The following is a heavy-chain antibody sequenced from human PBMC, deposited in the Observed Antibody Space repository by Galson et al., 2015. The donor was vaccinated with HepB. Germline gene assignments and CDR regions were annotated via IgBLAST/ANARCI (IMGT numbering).Heavy chain of an antibody. Sequence: SLRLSCAASGFIFSSYAMHWVRQAPGKGLEWVAVISSDGSNKYGDSVKGRCTISRDNSKKRLYLQMNSLRAEDTAVYYCGREDYAHAFDMWGQGTMVIVSS. CDR1: GFIFSSYA. CDR3: GREDYAHAFDM. D-gene: IGHD3-16*01. J-gene: IGHJ3*02. V-gene: IGHV3-30*04. CDR2: ISSDGSNK.